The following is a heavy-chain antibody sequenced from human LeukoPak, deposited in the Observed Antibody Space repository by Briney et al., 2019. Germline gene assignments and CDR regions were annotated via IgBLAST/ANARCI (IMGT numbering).Heavy chain of an antibody. D-gene: IGHD3-22*01. V-gene: IGHV4-39*07. CDR2: IYYSGST. J-gene: IGHJ4*02. Sequence: SETLSLTCTVSGGSISSSNYYWGWIRQPPGKGLEWIGSIYYSGSTYYNPSLKSRVTISVDTSKNQFSLKLSSVTAADTAVYYCARVYYYDSSGYYGDYYFDYWGQGTLVTVSS. CDR1: GGSISSSNYY. CDR3: ARVYYYDSSGYYGDYYFDY.